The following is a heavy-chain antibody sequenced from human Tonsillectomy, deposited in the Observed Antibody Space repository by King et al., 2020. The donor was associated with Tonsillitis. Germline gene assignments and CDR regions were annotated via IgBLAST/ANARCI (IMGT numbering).Heavy chain of an antibody. CDR1: GGSISGGEYY. Sequence: QLQESGPGLVKPSQTLSLTCTVSGGSISGGEYYWSWIRQHPGKGLEWIGYIYDNDNTCYNPSLKSRLTISLDTSKNQFSLKLSSVTAADTAVYYCVRYEGSVFDPWGQGTLVTVSS. D-gene: IGHD2-15*01. J-gene: IGHJ5*02. CDR3: VRYEGSVFDP. V-gene: IGHV4-31*03. CDR2: IYDNDNT.